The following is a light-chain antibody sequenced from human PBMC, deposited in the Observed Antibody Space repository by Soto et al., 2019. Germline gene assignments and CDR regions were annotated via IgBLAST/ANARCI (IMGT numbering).Light chain of an antibody. J-gene: IGKJ1*01. CDR2: KAS. CDR3: QQYNSYSGT. CDR1: RSISSW. Sequence: DIQMTQSPSTLSASVGVRVTITFRASRSISSWLVWYQQKPGKAPKLLIYKASSLESGAPSRFSGSGSGTEFTLTISSLQPDDFATYYCQQYNSYSGTFGQGTKVDIK. V-gene: IGKV1-5*03.